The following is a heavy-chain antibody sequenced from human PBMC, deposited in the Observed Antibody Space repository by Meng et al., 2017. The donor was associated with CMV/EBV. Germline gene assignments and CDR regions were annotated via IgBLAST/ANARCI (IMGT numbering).Heavy chain of an antibody. J-gene: IGHJ5*02. V-gene: IGHV2-5*02. CDR3: AHRGRIAAAGTDWFDP. CDR2: IYWDDDT. CDR1: GFSHSTSGVG. D-gene: IGHD6-13*01. Sequence: QITLQEYGPTLDKPTQVPTLTCTFSGFSHSTSGVGAGWIRQPPGQALEWLALIYWDDDTRYSPTLKSRITITKDTSNNQVVLTMTNMDPVDTATYYCAHRGRIAAAGTDWFDPWGQGTLVTVSS.